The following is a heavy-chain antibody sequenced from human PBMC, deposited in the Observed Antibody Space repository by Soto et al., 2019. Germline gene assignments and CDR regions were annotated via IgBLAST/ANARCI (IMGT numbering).Heavy chain of an antibody. CDR3: VRXXAGXWDVPFHF. CDR2: ISDSGHTI. Sequence: EVRLVESGGALEQPGGSLRLSCAASGFTFSSYEMTWVRQAPGRGLEWVSYISDSGHTIHYGDSVKGRFTISRDNAKNSLHLQMHSLTVEDTAVYYCVRXXAGXWDVPFHFWGQGTLVTVSS. J-gene: IGHJ4*02. V-gene: IGHV3-48*03. CDR1: GFTFSSYE. D-gene: IGHD1-26*01.